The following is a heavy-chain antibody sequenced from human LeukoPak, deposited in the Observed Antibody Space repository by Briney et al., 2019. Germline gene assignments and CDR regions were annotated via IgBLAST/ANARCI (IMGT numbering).Heavy chain of an antibody. J-gene: IGHJ5*02. Sequence: TSETLSLTCTVSGGSISSSSYYWGWIRQPPGKGLEWIGSIYYSGSTYYNPSLKSRVIISVDTSKNQFSLKLSSVTAADTAVYYCARDRAYYDSSGYEDWFDPWGQGTLVTVSS. D-gene: IGHD3-22*01. CDR2: IYYSGST. CDR3: ARDRAYYDSSGYEDWFDP. CDR1: GGSISSSSYY. V-gene: IGHV4-39*07.